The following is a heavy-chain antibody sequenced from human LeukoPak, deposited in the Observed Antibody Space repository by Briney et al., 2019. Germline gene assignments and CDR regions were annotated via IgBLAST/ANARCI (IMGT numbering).Heavy chain of an antibody. V-gene: IGHV3-7*03. CDR3: VRNLAVAGTCFDS. CDR1: GFTFRNYW. J-gene: IGHJ4*02. D-gene: IGHD6-19*01. CDR2: IKQDGSDR. Sequence: GGSLRLSCAASGFTFRNYWMSWVRQAPGTGLEWVANIKQDGSDRNYVTSVRGRFTISRDNAESSLYLQMNSMRVEDTAVYYCVRNLAVAGTCFDSWGQGTLVTVSS.